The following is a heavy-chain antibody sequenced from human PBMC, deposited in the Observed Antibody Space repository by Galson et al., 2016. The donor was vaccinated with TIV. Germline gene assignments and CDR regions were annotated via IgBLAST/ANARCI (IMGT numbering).Heavy chain of an antibody. CDR2: ISVSGLST. CDR1: GLTFSSSA. D-gene: IGHD3-3*01. V-gene: IGHV3-23*01. CDR3: AKGSGYPPLAGILDF. J-gene: IGHJ4*02. Sequence: SLRLSCAASGLTFSSSAMHWVRQAPGKGLEWVSYISVSGLSTYYADSVKGRFTISRDNSKNTLYLQMNSLRAEDTAVYYCAKGSGYPPLAGILDFWGLGTLLTVSS.